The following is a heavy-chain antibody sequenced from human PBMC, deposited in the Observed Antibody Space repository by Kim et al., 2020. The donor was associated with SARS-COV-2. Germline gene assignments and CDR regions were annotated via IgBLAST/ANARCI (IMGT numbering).Heavy chain of an antibody. Sequence: GGSLRLSCAASGFTFSSYGMHWVRQAPGKGLEWVAVISYDGSNKYYADSVKGRFTISRDNSKNTLYLQMNSLRAEDTAVYYCAKPLICRSCYSGADAFDIWGQGTMVTVSS. CDR2: ISYDGSNK. CDR1: GFTFSSYG. V-gene: IGHV3-30*18. CDR3: AKPLICRSCYSGADAFDI. D-gene: IGHD2-15*01. J-gene: IGHJ3*02.